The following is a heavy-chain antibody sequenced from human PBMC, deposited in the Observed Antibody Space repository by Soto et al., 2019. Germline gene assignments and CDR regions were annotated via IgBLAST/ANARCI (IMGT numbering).Heavy chain of an antibody. Sequence: QVQLVQSGAEVKKPGSSLKVSCRASGGTFSSLGISWVRQGPRQGLEWLGGFIPMFGTANYPLKFQGRVTPSANDSTSTAYMELSSLTSEYTAMYFCARDRSGPGNWNYDTFDLWGQGTMVTGSS. CDR3: ARDRSGPGNWNYDTFDL. D-gene: IGHD1-7*01. CDR2: FIPMFGTA. CDR1: GGTFSSLG. J-gene: IGHJ3*01. V-gene: IGHV1-69*01.